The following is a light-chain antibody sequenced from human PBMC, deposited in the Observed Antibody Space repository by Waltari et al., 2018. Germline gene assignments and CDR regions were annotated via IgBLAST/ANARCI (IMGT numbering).Light chain of an antibody. Sequence: DIQMTQSPSSLSASVGDRVTITCRASQRIGNSVAWYQQKPGKAPKPLLSTASKLESGVPSRFSCSGSGTEYTLTISSLQPEDFATYYCQQYYSIALDFGGGTKVEIK. J-gene: IGKJ4*01. CDR1: QRIGNS. V-gene: IGKV1-NL1*01. CDR3: QQYYSIALD. CDR2: TAS.